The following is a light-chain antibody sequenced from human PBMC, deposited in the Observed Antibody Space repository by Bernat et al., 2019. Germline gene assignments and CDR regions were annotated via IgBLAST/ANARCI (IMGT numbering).Light chain of an antibody. J-gene: IGKJ1*01. CDR3: QQRSSWPET. CDR2: DAS. CDR1: QSVGSY. V-gene: IGKV3-11*01. Sequence: EIVLTQSPATLSLSPGERATLSCRASQSVGSYLAWYQQKPGQAPRLLIYDASNRTTGIPARFSGSGSGTDFSLTISSLEPEDFAVYYCQQRSSWPETFGQGTKVEIK.